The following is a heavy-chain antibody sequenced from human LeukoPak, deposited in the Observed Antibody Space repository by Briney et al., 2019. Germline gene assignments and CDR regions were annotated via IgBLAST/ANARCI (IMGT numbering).Heavy chain of an antibody. CDR2: ISDSATT. D-gene: IGHD3-16*01. CDR1: GFTFSDYY. J-gene: IGHJ3*02. CDR3: ARSAGSFGTFDI. V-gene: IGHV3-11*01. Sequence: PGGSLRLSCAASGFTFSDYYINWIRQAPGKGLEWVSHISDSATTYYADSVKGRFTISRDNAKNSLYLQLNSLRVEDTAIYYRARSAGSFGTFDIWGQGTMVTVSS.